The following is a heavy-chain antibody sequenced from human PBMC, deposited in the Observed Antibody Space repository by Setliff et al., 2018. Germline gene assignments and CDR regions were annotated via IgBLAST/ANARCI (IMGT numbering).Heavy chain of an antibody. CDR1: GGSISSQD. V-gene: IGHV4-59*11. J-gene: IGHJ4*02. CDR3: ARETTAWGYVDTAMVTFIDQ. D-gene: IGHD5-18*01. CDR2: VYSSGIT. Sequence: SETLSLTCTVSGGSISSQDWSWIRQPPGKGLEWIGYVYSSGITNYNPSLKSRVTMSVDTSKNQFSLKLSSATAADTAVYYCARETTAWGYVDTAMVTFIDQWGQGTLVTVSS.